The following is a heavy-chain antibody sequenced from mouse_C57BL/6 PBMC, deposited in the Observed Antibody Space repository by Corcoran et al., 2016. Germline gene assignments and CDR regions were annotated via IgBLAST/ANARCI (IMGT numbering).Heavy chain of an antibody. CDR3: ARRRMGKDAMDY. CDR1: GYAFSSYW. V-gene: IGHV1-80*01. CDR2: IYPGDGDT. D-gene: IGHD2-1*01. J-gene: IGHJ4*01. Sequence: QVQLQQSGAELVKPGASVKISCKASGYAFSSYWMNWVKQRPGKGLEWIGQIYPGDGDTNYNGKFKGKATLTADKSSSTAYMQLSSLTSEDSAVYFCARRRMGKDAMDYWGQGTSVTVSS.